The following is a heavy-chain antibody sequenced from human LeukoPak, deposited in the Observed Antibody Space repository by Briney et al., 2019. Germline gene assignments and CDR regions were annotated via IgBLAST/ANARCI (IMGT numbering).Heavy chain of an antibody. CDR2: IGVRT. CDR3: AAGHQNSLEGY. V-gene: IGHV3-23*01. D-gene: IGHD1-1*01. Sequence: PGGSPRLSCAASGFSITDWPLSWVRQAPGEGLEWVSAIGVRTHYADSVKGRFTISRDGSKNTLYLQMNSLTVEDTAIYFCAAGHQNSLEGYWGQGTLVSVAS. J-gene: IGHJ4*02. CDR1: GFSITDWP.